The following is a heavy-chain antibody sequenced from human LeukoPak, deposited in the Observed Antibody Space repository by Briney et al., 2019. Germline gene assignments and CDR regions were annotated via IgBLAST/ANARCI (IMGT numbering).Heavy chain of an antibody. J-gene: IGHJ3*02. CDR1: EFILSSYA. CDR2: NRDKSKSYTT. V-gene: IGHV3-72*01. Sequence: SGGSLRLSCEASEFILSSYAMSWVRQAPGKGLEWVGRNRDKSKSYTTDYAASVRGRFTISRDDSKNSLYLQMYSLKTEDTAVYFCTRPSYYDSRGYSTNGFDIWGQGTMVTVSS. D-gene: IGHD3-22*01. CDR3: TRPSYYDSRGYSTNGFDI.